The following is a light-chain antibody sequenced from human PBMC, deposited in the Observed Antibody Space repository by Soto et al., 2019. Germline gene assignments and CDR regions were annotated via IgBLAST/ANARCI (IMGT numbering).Light chain of an antibody. V-gene: IGKV3-15*01. CDR2: GAS. CDR1: QSVSSN. CDR3: HQYNNWPQT. J-gene: IGKJ1*01. Sequence: EIVMTQSPATLSVSPGERATLSCRASQSVSSNLAWYQQKPGQAPRLLIYGASTRATGIPARFSGSGSGTEFPLPISSLQSEDFAVYYCHQYNNWPQTFGQGTKGEI.